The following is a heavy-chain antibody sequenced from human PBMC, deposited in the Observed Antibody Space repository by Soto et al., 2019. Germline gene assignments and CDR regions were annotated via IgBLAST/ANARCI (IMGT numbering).Heavy chain of an antibody. CDR2: INGKNGDT. CDR1: GYIFTSYG. V-gene: IGHV1-18*01. D-gene: IGHD3-3*01. CDR3: VKIGIFGLDIRPYYMDV. Sequence: VQLVQSGAEVKKPGASVKVSCKASGYIFTSYGIAWVRQAPGQGLEWMGWINGKNGDTNYAQKVQGRVTMTKDTSTSTAYMELRSLRSDDTAVYYCVKIGIFGLDIRPYYMDVWGNGTTVTVSS. J-gene: IGHJ6*03.